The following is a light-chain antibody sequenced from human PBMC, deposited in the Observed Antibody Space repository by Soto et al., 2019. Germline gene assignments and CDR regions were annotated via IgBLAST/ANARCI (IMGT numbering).Light chain of an antibody. CDR3: CCFAGSNTYI. CDR2: ESY. CDR1: SSDIGSFNL. J-gene: IGLJ2*01. V-gene: IGLV2-23*01. Sequence: QSVLTQPASVSGSPGQSITISCTGTSSDIGSFNLVSWYQQFPGEVPKLIIYESYKRPSGISTRFSGSRSDNTASLTISGLQAEDEADYYCCCFAGSNTYIFGGGTKLTVL.